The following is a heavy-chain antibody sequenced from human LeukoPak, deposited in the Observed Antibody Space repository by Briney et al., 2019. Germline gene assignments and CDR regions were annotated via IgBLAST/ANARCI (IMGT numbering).Heavy chain of an antibody. CDR3: ARFPRLLWFGDSAFDI. CDR2: INPNSGGT. Sequence: ASVKVSCKASGYTFTGYYMHWVRQAPGQGLEWMGWINPNSGGTNYAQKFQGRVTMTRDTSISTAYMELSRLRSDDTAVYYCARFPRLLWFGDSAFDIWGQGTMVTVSS. D-gene: IGHD3-10*01. CDR1: GYTFTGYY. J-gene: IGHJ3*02. V-gene: IGHV1-2*02.